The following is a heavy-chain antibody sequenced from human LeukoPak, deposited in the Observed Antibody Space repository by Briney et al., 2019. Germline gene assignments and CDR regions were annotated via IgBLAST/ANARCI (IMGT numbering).Heavy chain of an antibody. CDR1: GFTVSSNY. CDR2: LYSGGST. J-gene: IGHJ4*02. D-gene: IGHD5-24*01. Sequence: GGSLRLSCAASGFTVSSNYMSWVRQAPGKGLEWVSLLYSGGSTYYADSVKGRFTISRDNSKNTLYLQMNSLRAEDTAVYYCARERAVGYNFPFFDYWGQGTLVTVSS. CDR3: ARERAVGYNFPFFDY. V-gene: IGHV3-66*02.